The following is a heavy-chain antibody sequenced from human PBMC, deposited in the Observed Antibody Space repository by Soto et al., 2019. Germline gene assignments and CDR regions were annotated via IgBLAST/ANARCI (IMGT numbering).Heavy chain of an antibody. CDR2: ISSSSSFI. Sequence: EVLLVESGGGLVKPGGSLRLSCAASGFTFSSYSMNWVRQAPGKGLEWVSSISSSSSFIYYADSLKGRFTISRDNAKNSLYLQMNSLRAEDTAVYYCARDLHDYVSFRFEPRGQGTLVTVSS. D-gene: IGHD3-16*01. CDR3: ARDLHDYVSFRFEP. V-gene: IGHV3-21*01. CDR1: GFTFSSYS. J-gene: IGHJ5*02.